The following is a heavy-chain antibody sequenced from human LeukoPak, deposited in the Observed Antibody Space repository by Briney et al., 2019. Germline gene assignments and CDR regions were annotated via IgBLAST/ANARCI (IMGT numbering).Heavy chain of an antibody. CDR3: ASSSLYNWYFDL. J-gene: IGHJ2*01. D-gene: IGHD6-19*01. CDR2: IYYSGST. Sequence: PSETLSLTCTVSGGSISSYYWSWLRQPPGKGLEWIGYIYYSGSTNYNPSLKSRVTISVDTSKNQFSLKLSSVTAADTAVYYCASSSLYNWYFDLWGRGTLVTVSS. V-gene: IGHV4-59*01. CDR1: GGSISSYY.